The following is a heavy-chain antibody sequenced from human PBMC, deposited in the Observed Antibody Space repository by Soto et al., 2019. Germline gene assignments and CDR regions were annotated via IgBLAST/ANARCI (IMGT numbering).Heavy chain of an antibody. CDR2: ISWNSGSI. V-gene: IGHV3-9*01. J-gene: IGHJ4*02. CDR3: AKDKYSSSSTPFDY. CDR1: GFTFDDYA. D-gene: IGHD6-6*01. Sequence: GGSLRLSCAASGFTFDDYAMHWVRQAPGKGLEWVSGISWNSGSIGYADSVKGRFTISRDNAKNSLYLQMNSLRAEDTALYYCAKDKYSSSSTPFDYWGQGTLVTVSS.